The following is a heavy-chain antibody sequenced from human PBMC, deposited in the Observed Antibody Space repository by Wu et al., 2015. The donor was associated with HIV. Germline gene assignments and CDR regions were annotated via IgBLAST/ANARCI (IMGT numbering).Heavy chain of an antibody. J-gene: IGHJ5*02. CDR1: GGTFSNYA. CDR2: IIPMFGTP. CDR3: ARGYSSSGNWFDP. V-gene: IGHV1-69*05. D-gene: IGHD6-13*01. Sequence: QDQVVQSGAEVKKPGSSVMLSCKSSGGTFSNYAINWVRQAPGQGLEWMGGIIPMFGTPNYAQKFQGRVTITSDEAANTAYMELSSLRSEDTAVYYCARGYSSSGNWFDPWGQGTLVTVSS.